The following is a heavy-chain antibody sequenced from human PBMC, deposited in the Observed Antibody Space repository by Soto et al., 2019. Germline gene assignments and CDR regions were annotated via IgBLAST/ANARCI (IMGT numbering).Heavy chain of an antibody. J-gene: IGHJ5*02. D-gene: IGHD3-10*01. CDR2: IIPIFGTA. CDR3: ARDKGPITMVRGLPKNNWFDP. CDR1: GGTFSSYA. V-gene: IGHV1-69*13. Sequence: AVKVSCKASGGTFSSYAISWVRQAPGQGLEWMGGIIPIFGTANYAQKFQGRVTITADESTSTAYMELSSLRSEDTAVYYCARDKGPITMVRGLPKNNWFDPWGQGTMVTVSS.